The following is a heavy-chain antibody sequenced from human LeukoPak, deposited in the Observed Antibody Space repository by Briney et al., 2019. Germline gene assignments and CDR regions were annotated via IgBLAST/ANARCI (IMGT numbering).Heavy chain of an antibody. CDR3: AGGRPNYYFDY. V-gene: IGHV3-74*01. CDR1: GFTFSSYW. D-gene: IGHD1-1*01. CDR2: ITSADSST. Sequence: GGSLRLSCAASGFTFSSYWMHWVRQAPGKGLVWVSRITSADSSTSYADSVKGRFTISRDNAKNTLYLQMNSLRAEDTAVYYCAGGRPNYYFDYWGQGTLVTVSS. J-gene: IGHJ4*02.